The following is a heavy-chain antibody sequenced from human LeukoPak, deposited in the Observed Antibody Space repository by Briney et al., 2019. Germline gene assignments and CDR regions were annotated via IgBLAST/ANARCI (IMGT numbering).Heavy chain of an antibody. V-gene: IGHV1-69*04. CDR1: EGTFSSYG. J-gene: IGHJ4*02. Sequence: SVKVSCKASEGTFSSYGINWVRQAPGQGLEWMGRIIPILGVANYAQKFQARVTITADKSTSTAYMELSSLRSEDTAVYYCARDTTTLTAHFDYWGQGTLVTVSS. D-gene: IGHD4-11*01. CDR2: IIPILGVA. CDR3: ARDTTTLTAHFDY.